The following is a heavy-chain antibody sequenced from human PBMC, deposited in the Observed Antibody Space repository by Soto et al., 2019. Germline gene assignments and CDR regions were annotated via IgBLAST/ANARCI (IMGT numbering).Heavy chain of an antibody. CDR3: AKGRGGKTVANFGMDV. CDR2: ISPFGGAT. D-gene: IGHD3-16*01. CDR1: GDSVSNDH. Sequence: ASVKVSCKASGDSVSNDHLHWVRQAPGQGFEWLGLISPFGGATAYAQRFKGRVTVTMDKSSTTFYLELSSLRSDDTAVYYCAKGRGGKTVANFGMDVWGQGVTVTAP. J-gene: IGHJ6*02. V-gene: IGHV1-46*01.